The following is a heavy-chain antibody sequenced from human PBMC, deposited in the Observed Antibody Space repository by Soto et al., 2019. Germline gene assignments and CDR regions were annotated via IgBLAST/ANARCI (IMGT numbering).Heavy chain of an antibody. J-gene: IGHJ4*02. D-gene: IGHD2-15*01. CDR1: GGSISSYY. CDR2: IYFTGRT. CDR3: ARARGARYFDY. Sequence: NPSETLSLTCTVSGGSISSYYWSWIRQPPGKGLEWIGYIYFTGRTNYNPSLKSRVTISVDTSKNQFSLKLSSVTAADTAVYYCARARGARYFDYWGQGTLVTV. V-gene: IGHV4-59*12.